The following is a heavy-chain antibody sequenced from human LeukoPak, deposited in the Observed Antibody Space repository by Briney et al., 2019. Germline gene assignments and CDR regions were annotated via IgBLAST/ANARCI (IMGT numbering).Heavy chain of an antibody. Sequence: PGGSLRLSCTASGFTFGEYAMSWFRQAPGKGLEWVGFIRSKAYGGTTEYAASVKGRFTISGDDSQTIAYLQMSSLKTEDTAVYYCTRVRYDTSGRYDAFDIWGQGAMVTVSS. J-gene: IGHJ3*02. D-gene: IGHD3-22*01. CDR3: TRVRYDTSGRYDAFDI. CDR2: IRSKAYGGTT. CDR1: GFTFGEYA. V-gene: IGHV3-49*03.